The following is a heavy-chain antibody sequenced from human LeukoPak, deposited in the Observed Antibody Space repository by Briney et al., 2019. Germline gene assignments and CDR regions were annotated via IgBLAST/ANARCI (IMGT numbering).Heavy chain of an antibody. CDR3: ARCDIVATGYHLDY. V-gene: IGHV4-4*02. Sequence: PSGTLSLTCAVSGGSISSSNWWSWVRQPPGKGLEWIGEIYHSGSTNYNPSLKSRVTISVDTSKNQFSLKLTSVTAADTAIYYCARCDIVATGYHLDYWGQGILVTVSS. J-gene: IGHJ4*02. CDR2: IYHSGST. D-gene: IGHD5-12*01. CDR1: GGSISSSNW.